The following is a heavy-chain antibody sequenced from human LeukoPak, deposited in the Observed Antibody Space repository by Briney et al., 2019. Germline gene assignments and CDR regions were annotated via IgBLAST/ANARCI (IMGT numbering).Heavy chain of an antibody. CDR2: IIPIFGTA. CDR1: GGTFSSYA. CDR3: AREAIAAGKNFDY. D-gene: IGHD6-25*01. V-gene: IGHV1-69*13. J-gene: IGHJ4*02. Sequence: SVKVSCKASGGTFSSYAISWVRQAPGQGLEWMGGIIPIFGTANYAQKFQGRVTITADESTSTAYMELSSLRSEDTAVYYCAREAIAAGKNFDYWGQGTLVTVSS.